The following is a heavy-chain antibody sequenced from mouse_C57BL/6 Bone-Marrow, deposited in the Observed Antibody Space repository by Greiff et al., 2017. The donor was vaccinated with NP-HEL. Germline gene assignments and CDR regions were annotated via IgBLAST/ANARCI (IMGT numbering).Heavy chain of an antibody. J-gene: IGHJ3*01. CDR3: ARRDGSSVFAY. V-gene: IGHV5-6*02. CDR2: ISSGGSYT. Sequence: SGGDLVKPGGSLKLSCAASGFTFSSYGMSWVRQTPDKRLEWVATISSGGSYTYSPDSVKGRFTISRDNAKNTLYLQMSSLKSEDTAMYYCARRDGSSVFAYWGQGTLVTVSA. D-gene: IGHD1-1*01. CDR1: GFTFSSYG.